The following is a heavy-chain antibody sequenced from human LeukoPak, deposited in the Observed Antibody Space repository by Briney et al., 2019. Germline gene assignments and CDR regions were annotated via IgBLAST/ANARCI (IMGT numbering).Heavy chain of an antibody. Sequence: GESLKISCQGSGYSFTSYWIGWVRQMPGKGLEWMGIIYPGDSDTRYSPSFQGQVTISADKSISTAYLQWSSLKASDTAMYYCARHRGVMVRDHSGFDYWGQGTLVTVSS. CDR2: IYPGDSDT. CDR1: GYSFTSYW. D-gene: IGHD3-10*01. J-gene: IGHJ4*02. CDR3: ARHRGVMVRDHSGFDY. V-gene: IGHV5-51*01.